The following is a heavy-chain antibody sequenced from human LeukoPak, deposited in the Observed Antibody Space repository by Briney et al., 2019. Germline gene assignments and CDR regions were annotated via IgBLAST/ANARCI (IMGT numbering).Heavy chain of an antibody. V-gene: IGHV5-51*01. J-gene: IGHJ4*02. Sequence: GESLKISCKGSGYTFTTYWIGWVRQMPGKGLEWMGIIYPTDSDARYSPSFQGQVTISVDKSISTVYLQWDSLKASDSAMYFCGASPSATGTERYYWGQGTLVTVSS. D-gene: IGHD1-1*01. CDR1: GYTFTTYW. CDR2: IYPTDSDA. CDR3: GASPSATGTERYY.